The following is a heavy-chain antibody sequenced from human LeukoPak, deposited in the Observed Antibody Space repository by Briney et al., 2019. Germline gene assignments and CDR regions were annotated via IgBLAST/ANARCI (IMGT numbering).Heavy chain of an antibody. CDR3: IRGRYIGSCFID. V-gene: IGHV3-13*01. Sequence: PGGSLRLSCAASGFTLSEYDMHWVRQPTGKGLEWVSVIGSAGDTYYSDSVKGRFTISRENAKNSLDLQMNSLRAEDTALYYCIRGRYIGSCFIDWGQGILVTVAP. CDR2: IGSAGDT. J-gene: IGHJ4*02. CDR1: GFTLSEYD. D-gene: IGHD1-26*01.